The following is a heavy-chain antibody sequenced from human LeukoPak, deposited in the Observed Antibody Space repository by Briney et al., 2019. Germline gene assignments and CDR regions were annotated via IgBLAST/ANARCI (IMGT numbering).Heavy chain of an antibody. V-gene: IGHV1-69*05. CDR2: IIPIFGTA. Sequence: SVTVSCKASGGTFSSYAISWVRQAPGQGLEWMGGIIPIFGTANYAQKFQGRVTITTDESTSTAYMELSSLRSEDTAVYYCARGLYDDSLTGLDCWGQGTLVTVSS. D-gene: IGHD3-9*01. J-gene: IGHJ4*02. CDR1: GGTFSSYA. CDR3: ARGLYDDSLTGLDC.